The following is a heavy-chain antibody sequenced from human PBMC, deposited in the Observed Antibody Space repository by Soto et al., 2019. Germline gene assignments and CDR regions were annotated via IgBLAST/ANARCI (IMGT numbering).Heavy chain of an antibody. CDR2: ISSSSSTI. CDR1: GFTFSSYS. D-gene: IGHD3-22*01. J-gene: IGHJ4*02. CDR3: VAYYYDSSGYSLFDY. V-gene: IGHV3-48*02. Sequence: GGSLRLSCAASGFTFSSYSMNWVRQAPGKGLEWVSYISSSSSTIYYADSVKGRFTISRDNAKNSLYLQMNSLRDEDTAVYYFVAYYYDSSGYSLFDYWGQGTLVTVSS.